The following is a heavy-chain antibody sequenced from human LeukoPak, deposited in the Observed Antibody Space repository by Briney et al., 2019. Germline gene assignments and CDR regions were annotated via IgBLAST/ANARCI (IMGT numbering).Heavy chain of an antibody. CDR1: VLSLTTYGEA. CDR2: IFWNDAE. V-gene: IGHV2-5*01. Sequence: SGPTLVKPTQTLTLTCTFSVLSLTTYGEAVGWIRQPPGKALEWLALIFWNDAERYNPSLRSRLSITKDTSKKQVVLTMTNMDPVDAGTYYCANRNATMVRGTLISHWFDPWGQGTLVTVSS. CDR3: ANRNATMVRGTLISHWFDP. J-gene: IGHJ5*02. D-gene: IGHD3-10*01.